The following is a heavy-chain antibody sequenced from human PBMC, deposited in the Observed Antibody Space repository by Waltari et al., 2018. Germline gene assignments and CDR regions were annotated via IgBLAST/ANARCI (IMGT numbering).Heavy chain of an antibody. J-gene: IGHJ4*02. CDR2: INPNSGGT. Sequence: QVQLVQSGAEVKKPGASVKVSCKASGYTFTGYYMHWVRQAPGQGLEWMGWINPNSGGTNYAQKFQGWVTMTRDTSISTAYMELSRLRSDDTAVYYCARMSTGYYSTDYFDYWGQGTLVTVSS. CDR1: GYTFTGYY. V-gene: IGHV1-2*04. CDR3: ARMSTGYYSTDYFDY. D-gene: IGHD3-22*01.